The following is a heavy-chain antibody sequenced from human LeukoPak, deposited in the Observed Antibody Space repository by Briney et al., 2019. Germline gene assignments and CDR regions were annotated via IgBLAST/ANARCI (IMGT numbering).Heavy chain of an antibody. Sequence: GGSLRLSRAASGFTFSNYLMNWVRQAPGKGLEWISYIGGDGIAFYADSVKGRFTASKDDARKSMYLQMNSLRVEDTAVYHCAKDRANWAIDDWGQGTQVTVSS. CDR1: GFTFSNYL. D-gene: IGHD3-16*01. CDR2: IGGDGIA. V-gene: IGHV3-48*04. CDR3: AKDRANWAIDD. J-gene: IGHJ4*02.